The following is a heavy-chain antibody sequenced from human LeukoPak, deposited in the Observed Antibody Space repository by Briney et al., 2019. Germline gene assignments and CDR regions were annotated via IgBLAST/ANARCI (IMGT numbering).Heavy chain of an antibody. CDR2: ISASGGST. J-gene: IGHJ4*02. Sequence: GGSLRLSCAASGFTFSSSAMSWVRQVPGKGLEWVSGISASGGSTSYADSVRGRFTISRDNSKNTLYVQMSSLRDEDTAVYYCAKITKYYYNSSGYYGDYWGQGTLVTVSS. V-gene: IGHV3-23*01. D-gene: IGHD3-22*01. CDR1: GFTFSSSA. CDR3: AKITKYYYNSSGYYGDY.